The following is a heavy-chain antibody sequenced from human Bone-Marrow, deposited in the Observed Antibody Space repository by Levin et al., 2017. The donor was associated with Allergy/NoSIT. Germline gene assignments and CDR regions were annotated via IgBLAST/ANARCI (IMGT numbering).Heavy chain of an antibody. J-gene: IGHJ4*02. CDR1: GYTFTGYY. D-gene: IGHD6-13*01. CDR3: ARARVMYSSSWYGSAFDY. CDR2: INPNSGGT. V-gene: IGHV1-2*06. Sequence: ASVKVSCKASGYTFTGYYMHWVRQAPGQGLEWMGRINPNSGGTNYAQKFQGRVTMTRDTSISTAYMELSRLRSDDTAVYYCARARVMYSSSWYGSAFDYWGQGTLVTVSS.